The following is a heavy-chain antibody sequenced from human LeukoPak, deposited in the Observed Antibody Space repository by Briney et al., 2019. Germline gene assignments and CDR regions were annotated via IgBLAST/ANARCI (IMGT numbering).Heavy chain of an antibody. CDR2: FGPGVSGT. Sequence: GESLQISSKDSGYSSTNYWIGWVRQPPGKGLEWLGVFGPGVSGTRYSPSFQGQVTISADKSRSTAYLQWSSLRASHTAMYYCARGMTTLTYDAFYIWGQRKMVTASS. D-gene: IGHD4-11*01. J-gene: IGHJ3*02. CDR3: ARGMTTLTYDAFYI. V-gene: IGHV5-51*01. CDR1: GYSSTNYW.